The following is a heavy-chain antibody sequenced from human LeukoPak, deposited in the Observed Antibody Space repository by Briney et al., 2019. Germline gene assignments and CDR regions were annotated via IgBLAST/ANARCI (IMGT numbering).Heavy chain of an antibody. J-gene: IGHJ6*02. V-gene: IGHV4-61*02. Sequence: PSETLSLTCTVSGGSISSSSYYWSWIRQPAGKGLEWIGRIYTSGSTNYNPSLKSRVTMSVDTSKNQFSLKLSSVTAADTAVYYCARERVVRAVAGYYYYYGMDVWGQGTTVTVSS. CDR1: GGSISSSSYY. D-gene: IGHD6-19*01. CDR3: ARERVVRAVAGYYYYYGMDV. CDR2: IYTSGST.